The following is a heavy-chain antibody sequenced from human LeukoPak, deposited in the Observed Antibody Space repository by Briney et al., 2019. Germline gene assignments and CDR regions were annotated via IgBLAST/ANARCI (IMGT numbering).Heavy chain of an antibody. CDR2: ISGSGGST. Sequence: PGGSLRLSCAASGFTFSSYGMSWVRQAPGKGLEWVSAISGSGGSTYYADSVKGRFTISRDNSKNTLYLQMNSLRAEDTAVYYCAKDGSLWFGELLFGNWFDPWGQGTLVTVSS. V-gene: IGHV3-23*01. D-gene: IGHD3-10*01. CDR1: GFTFSSYG. CDR3: AKDGSLWFGELLFGNWFDP. J-gene: IGHJ5*02.